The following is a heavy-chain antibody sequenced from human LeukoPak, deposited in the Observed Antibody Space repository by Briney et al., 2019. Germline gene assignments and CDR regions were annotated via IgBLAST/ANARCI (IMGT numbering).Heavy chain of an antibody. CDR2: FYTSGRT. D-gene: IGHD2-15*01. Sequence: SETLSLTCTASGGSISSYYWSWIRQPAGKGLEWIGRFYTSGRTNYNPSLMSRVTMSVDTTKNQFSQKLSSVTAADTAVYYCGRDDEVARFDYWGRGTLVTVSS. J-gene: IGHJ4*02. CDR1: GGSISSYY. CDR3: GRDDEVARFDY. V-gene: IGHV4-4*07.